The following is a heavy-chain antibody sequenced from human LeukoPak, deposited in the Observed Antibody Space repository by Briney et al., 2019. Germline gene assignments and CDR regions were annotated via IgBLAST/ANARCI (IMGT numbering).Heavy chain of an antibody. V-gene: IGHV4-31*03. CDR3: ARALTGTYYFDH. CDR2: IYYSGST. D-gene: IGHD1-20*01. J-gene: IGHJ4*02. Sequence: SQTLSLTCTVSGGSIRSGGYYWSWIPKHPGKGLEWIGYIYYSGSTYYNPSLKSRVTISVDTSKNQFSLKLSSVTAADTAVYYCARALTGTYYFDHWGQGTLVTVSS. CDR1: GGSIRSGGYY.